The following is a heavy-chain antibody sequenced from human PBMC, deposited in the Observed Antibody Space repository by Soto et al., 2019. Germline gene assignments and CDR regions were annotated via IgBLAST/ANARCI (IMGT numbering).Heavy chain of an antibody. CDR1: GGTFSSYA. CDR2: IIPIFGTA. Sequence: QVQLVQSGAEVKKPGSSVKVSCKASGGTFSSYAISWVRQAPGQGLEWMGGIIPIFGTANYAQKFQGRVTITADESTSTAYMELSSLRSEDTAVYYCARDHLPSGAVTTVEWFDPWGQGTLVTVSS. V-gene: IGHV1-69*01. J-gene: IGHJ5*02. D-gene: IGHD4-17*01. CDR3: ARDHLPSGAVTTVEWFDP.